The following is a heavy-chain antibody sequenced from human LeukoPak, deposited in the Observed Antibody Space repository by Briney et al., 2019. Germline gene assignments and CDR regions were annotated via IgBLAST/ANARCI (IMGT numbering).Heavy chain of an antibody. V-gene: IGHV4-34*01. J-gene: IGHJ4*02. CDR2: INHSGST. CDR3: ARSLFDY. CDR1: GGSFSGYY. Sequence: SETLSLTCAVYGGSFSGYYWSWIRQPPGKGLEWIGEINHSGSTNYDPSLKSRVPISVDTSKNQFSLKLSSVTAADTAVYYCARSLFDYWGQGTLVTVSS. D-gene: IGHD1-26*01.